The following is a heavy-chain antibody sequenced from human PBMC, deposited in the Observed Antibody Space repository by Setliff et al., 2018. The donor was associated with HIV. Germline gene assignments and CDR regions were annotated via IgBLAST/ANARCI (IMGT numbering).Heavy chain of an antibody. CDR1: GYTFSSYS. V-gene: IGHV1-46*01. D-gene: IGHD3-3*01. Sequence: ASVKVSCKASGYTFSSYSLHWVRQAPGQGLEWMGVTNPRGGSTNYAQKFQGRVTMTRDTSTSTVYMELSSLRSGDTAVYYCARLRPTAFFDYWGQGTRVTVSS. CDR3: ARLRPTAFFDY. J-gene: IGHJ4*02. CDR2: TNPRGGST.